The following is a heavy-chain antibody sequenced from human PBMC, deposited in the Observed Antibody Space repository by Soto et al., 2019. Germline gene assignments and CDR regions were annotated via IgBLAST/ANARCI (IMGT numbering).Heavy chain of an antibody. Sequence: SETLSLTCAVSSGSISSSNWWSWVRQPPGKGLEWIGEIYHSGSTNYNPSLKSRVTISVDKSKNQFSLKLSSVTAADTAVYYCARGGYSGYDPYYFDYWGQGTLVTVSS. V-gene: IGHV4-4*02. D-gene: IGHD5-12*01. CDR3: ARGGYSGYDPYYFDY. CDR1: SGSISSSNW. J-gene: IGHJ4*02. CDR2: IYHSGST.